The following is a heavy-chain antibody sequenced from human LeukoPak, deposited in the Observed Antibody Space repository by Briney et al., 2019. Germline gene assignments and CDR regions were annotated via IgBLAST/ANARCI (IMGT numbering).Heavy chain of an antibody. V-gene: IGHV1-2*02. CDR1: GYTFTGYY. D-gene: IGHD3-22*01. CDR3: ASGSSYDSSGRGFDY. Sequence: GASVKVSCKASGYTFTGYYMHWVRQAPGQGLDWMGGINPNSGGTNYAQKFQVGVTMTRDTSISTAYMELSRLRFDDRAVYYCASGSSYDSSGRGFDYWGQGTLVTVSS. CDR2: INPNSGGT. J-gene: IGHJ4*02.